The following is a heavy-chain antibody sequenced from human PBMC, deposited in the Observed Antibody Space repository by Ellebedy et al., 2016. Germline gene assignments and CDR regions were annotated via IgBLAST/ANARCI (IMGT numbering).Heavy chain of an antibody. J-gene: IGHJ4*02. V-gene: IGHV3-74*01. D-gene: IGHD5-24*01. Sequence: GGSLRLSXAASGFTFSSYWMSWVRQAPGKGLEWVSRINSDGSSTSYADSVKGRFTISRDNAKNTLYLQMNSLRAEDTAVYYCTRGGMATGYGYWGQGTLVTVSS. CDR1: GFTFSSYW. CDR2: INSDGSST. CDR3: TRGGMATGYGY.